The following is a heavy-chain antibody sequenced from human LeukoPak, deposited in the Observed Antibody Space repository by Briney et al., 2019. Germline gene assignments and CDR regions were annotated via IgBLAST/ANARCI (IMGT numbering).Heavy chain of an antibody. J-gene: IGHJ4*02. CDR3: TRRNCSGGSCYDY. D-gene: IGHD2-15*01. V-gene: IGHV3-73*01. CDR2: IRSKANSYAT. Sequence: SGGSLRLSCAASVFTFSGSAMHWVRQASGKGLEWVGRIRSKANSYATAYAASVKGRFTISRDDSKNTAYLQMNSLKTEDTAVYYCTRRNCSGGSCYDYWGQGTLVTVSS. CDR1: VFTFSGSA.